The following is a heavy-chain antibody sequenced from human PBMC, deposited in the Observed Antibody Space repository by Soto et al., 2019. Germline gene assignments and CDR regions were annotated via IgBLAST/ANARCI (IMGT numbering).Heavy chain of an antibody. CDR1: GFTVSCNY. D-gene: IGHD6-6*01. J-gene: IGHJ5*02. Sequence: GGSLRLSCAASGFTVSCNYMSWVRQAPGKGLEWVSVIYSGGSTYYADSVKGRFTISRDNSKNTLYLQMNSLRAEDTAVYYCARQRRYSSSSKAIWFDPWGQGTLVTVSS. CDR3: ARQRRYSSSSKAIWFDP. V-gene: IGHV3-66*04. CDR2: IYSGGST.